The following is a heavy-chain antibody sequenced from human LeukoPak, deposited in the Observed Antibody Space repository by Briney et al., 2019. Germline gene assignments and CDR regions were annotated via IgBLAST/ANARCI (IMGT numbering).Heavy chain of an antibody. CDR3: ARVWSGYYGGYFDY. Sequence: PGGSLRLSCAASGFTFSSYAMHWVRQAPGKGLEWVAVISYDGSNKYYADSVKGRFTISRDNSKNTLYLQMNSLRAEDTAVYYCARVWSGYYGGYFDYWGQGTLVTVSS. J-gene: IGHJ4*02. D-gene: IGHD3-3*01. CDR2: ISYDGSNK. CDR1: GFTFSSYA. V-gene: IGHV3-30-3*01.